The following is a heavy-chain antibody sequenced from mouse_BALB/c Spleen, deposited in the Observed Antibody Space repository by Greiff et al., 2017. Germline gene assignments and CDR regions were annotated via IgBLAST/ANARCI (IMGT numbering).Heavy chain of an antibody. CDR1: GFTFSSYT. Sequence: EVHLVESGGGLVKPGGSLKLSCAASGFTFSSYTMALVRQTPGKRLEWVATISSGGSYTYYPDSVKGRFTISRDNAKNPLYLQMSSLKSEDTAMYYCTRDDTTVVATGAMDYWGQGTSVTVSS. CDR2: ISSGGSYT. J-gene: IGHJ4*01. D-gene: IGHD1-1*01. V-gene: IGHV5-6-4*01. CDR3: TRDDTTVVATGAMDY.